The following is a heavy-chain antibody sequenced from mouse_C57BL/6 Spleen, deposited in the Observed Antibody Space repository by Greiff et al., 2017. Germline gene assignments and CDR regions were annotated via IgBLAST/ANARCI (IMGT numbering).Heavy chain of an antibody. CDR3: ARPLDDWYFDV. Sequence: VVKPGASVKISCKASGYSFTGYYMHWVKQSHGNILDWIGYIYPYIGVSSYNQKFKGKATLTVDKSSSTAYMELRSLTSEDSAVYYCARPLDDWYFDVWGTGTTVTVSS. CDR2: IYPYIGVS. V-gene: IGHV1-31*01. CDR1: GYSFTGYY. J-gene: IGHJ1*03.